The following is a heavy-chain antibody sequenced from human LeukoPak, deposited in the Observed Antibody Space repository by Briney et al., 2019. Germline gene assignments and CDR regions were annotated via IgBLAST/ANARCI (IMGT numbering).Heavy chain of an antibody. CDR1: GGSISSSSW. Sequence: SGTLSLTCAVSGGSISSSSWWSWVRQPPGKGLEWIGEIYHSGSTNYNPSLKSRVTISVDTSKNQFSLKLSSVTAADTAVHYCARLLGDYETPAFDIWGQGTMVTVS. V-gene: IGHV4-4*02. CDR2: IYHSGST. J-gene: IGHJ3*02. D-gene: IGHD4-17*01. CDR3: ARLLGDYETPAFDI.